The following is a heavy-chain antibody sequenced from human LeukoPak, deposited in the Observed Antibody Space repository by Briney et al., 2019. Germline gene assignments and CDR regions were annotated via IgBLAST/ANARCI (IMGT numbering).Heavy chain of an antibody. CDR3: ARVDYDTREFDY. CDR1: GGSNSSGDSY. Sequence: SETLSLTCIVSGGSNSSGDSYWSWIRQPPGKGLEWIGYIYYSGGTYYNPSLQSRLTISIDTSKSQFSLKLSSVTAADTAVYYCARVDYDTREFDYWGQGTLVTVSS. J-gene: IGHJ4*02. CDR2: IYYSGGT. V-gene: IGHV4-30-4*08. D-gene: IGHD3-22*01.